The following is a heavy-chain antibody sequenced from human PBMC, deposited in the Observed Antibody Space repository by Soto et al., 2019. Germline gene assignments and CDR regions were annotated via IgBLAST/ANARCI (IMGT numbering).Heavy chain of an antibody. Sequence: SETLSLTCTVSGGSISSNYWTWIRQPPGKGLEWIGYVYNSGSTNYNPSLKSRVTISEDTSKNQFSLKVHSMTAADTAVYYCARYRREAVAGYTLDNWGQGILVTVSS. D-gene: IGHD6-13*01. CDR2: VYNSGST. J-gene: IGHJ4*02. CDR1: GGSISSNY. CDR3: ARYRREAVAGYTLDN. V-gene: IGHV4-59*01.